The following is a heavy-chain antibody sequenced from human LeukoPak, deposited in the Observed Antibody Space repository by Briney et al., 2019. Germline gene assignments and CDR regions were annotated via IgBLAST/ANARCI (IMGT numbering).Heavy chain of an antibody. V-gene: IGHV3-23*01. CDR3: ASSSSGWYLVDY. Sequence: GGSLRLSCAASGFTFSSYAMSWVRQAPGKGLEWVSAVSGSGGSTYYADSVKGRFTISRDNSKNTLYLQMNSLRAEDTAVYYCASSSSGWYLVDYWGQGTLVTVSS. CDR2: VSGSGGST. CDR1: GFTFSSYA. J-gene: IGHJ4*02. D-gene: IGHD6-19*01.